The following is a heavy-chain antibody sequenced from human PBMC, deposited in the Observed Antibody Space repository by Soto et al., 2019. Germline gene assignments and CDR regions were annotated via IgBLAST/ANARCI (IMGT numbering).Heavy chain of an antibody. V-gene: IGHV3-48*01. J-gene: IGHJ3*02. Sequence: EVQLVESGGGLVQPGGSLRLSCAASGFTFSSYSMNWVRQAPGKGLEWVSYISSSSSTIYYADSVKGRFTISRDNAKNSLYLQMNSLRAEDTAVYYCASRPNAFDIWGQGTMVTVSS. CDR3: ASRPNAFDI. CDR1: GFTFSSYS. CDR2: ISSSSSTI.